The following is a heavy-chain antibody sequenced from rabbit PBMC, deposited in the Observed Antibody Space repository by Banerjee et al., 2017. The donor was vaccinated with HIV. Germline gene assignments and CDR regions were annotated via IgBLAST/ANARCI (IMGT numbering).Heavy chain of an antibody. D-gene: IGHD4-1*01. CDR3: ARDLAGVTGWNFGL. J-gene: IGHJ3*01. Sequence: QSLQESGGGLFQPGGSLALTCKASGFDFSNNYVMCWVRQAPGKGLEWIACIGAGSSGNSYYANWAKGRFTISKTSSTTVTLQMTSLTAADTATYFCARDLAGVTGWNFGLWGQGTLVTVS. V-gene: IGHV1S40*01. CDR2: IGAGSSGNS. CDR1: GFDFSNNYV.